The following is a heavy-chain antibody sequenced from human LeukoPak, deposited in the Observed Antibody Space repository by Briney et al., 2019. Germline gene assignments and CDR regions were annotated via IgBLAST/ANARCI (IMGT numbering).Heavy chain of an antibody. CDR2: IIPIFGTA. D-gene: IGHD1-26*01. J-gene: IGHJ5*02. Sequence: SVKVSCKASGGTFSSYAISWVRQAPGQGLEWMGGIIPIFGTANYAQKFQGRVTITTDESTSTAYMELSSLSSEDTAVYYCARSVGATIGWFDPWVQGTLVTVSS. V-gene: IGHV1-69*05. CDR3: ARSVGATIGWFDP. CDR1: GGTFSSYA.